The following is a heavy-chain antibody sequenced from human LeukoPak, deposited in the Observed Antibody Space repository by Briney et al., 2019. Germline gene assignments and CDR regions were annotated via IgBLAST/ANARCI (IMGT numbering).Heavy chain of an antibody. V-gene: IGHV1-8*01. D-gene: IGHD2-21*02. CDR3: ARDLYCGGDCYSNGDNWFDP. J-gene: IGHJ5*02. Sequence: ASVKVSCKASGYTFTSYDINWVRQATGQGLEWMGWMNPNSGNTGYAQKFQGRVTMTRNTSISTAYMELSSLRSEDMAVYYCARDLYCGGDCYSNGDNWFDPWGQGTLVTVSS. CDR2: MNPNSGNT. CDR1: GYTFTSYD.